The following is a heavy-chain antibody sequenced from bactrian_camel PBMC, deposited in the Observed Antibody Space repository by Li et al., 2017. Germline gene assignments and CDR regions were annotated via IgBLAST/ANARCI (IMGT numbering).Heavy chain of an antibody. J-gene: IGHJ4*01. CDR1: APTYSINC. CDR3: AADHNRGCMGWPTVEYDI. V-gene: IGHV3S53*01. D-gene: IGHD3*01. CDR2: YINTRGA. Sequence: VQLVESGGGAVQAGGSLRLSCVASAPTYSINCMGWFRQAPGKQREEVAVVYINTRGAKYADSVKGRFTITQDNGKNTVYLQMNNLKPEDTAMYYCAADHNRGCMGWPTVEYDIKGQGTQVTVS.